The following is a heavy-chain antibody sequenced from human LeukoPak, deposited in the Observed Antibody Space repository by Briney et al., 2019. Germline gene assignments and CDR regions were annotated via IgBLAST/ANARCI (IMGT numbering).Heavy chain of an antibody. J-gene: IGHJ4*02. V-gene: IGHV3-73*01. D-gene: IGHD3-10*01. CDR1: GFTFSGSA. CDR3: TRLYDSGFDY. CDR2: IRSKGNNYAT. Sequence: GGSLSPSCAAPGFTFSGSAMHWFRQASGKGLEWVGRIRSKGNNYATAYAASVKGRFTISRDDSKNTAYLQMNSLKTEDTAVYYCTRLYDSGFDYWGQGTLVTVSS.